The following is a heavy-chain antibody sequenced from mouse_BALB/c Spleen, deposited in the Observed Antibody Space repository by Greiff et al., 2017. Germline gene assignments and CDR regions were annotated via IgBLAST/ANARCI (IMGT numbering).Heavy chain of an antibody. D-gene: IGHD1-2*01. CDR2: ISSGGST. Sequence: EVQGVESGGGLVKPGGSLKLSCAASGFTFSSYAMSWVRQTPEKRLEWVASISSGGSTYYPDSVKGRFTISRDNARNILYLQMSSLRSEDTAMYYCARNYGYRYYAMDYWGQGTSVTVSS. V-gene: IGHV5-6-5*01. CDR3: ARNYGYRYYAMDY. J-gene: IGHJ4*01. CDR1: GFTFSSYA.